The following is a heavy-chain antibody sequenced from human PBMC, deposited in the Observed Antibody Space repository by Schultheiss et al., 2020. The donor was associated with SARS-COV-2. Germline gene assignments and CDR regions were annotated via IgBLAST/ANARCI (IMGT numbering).Heavy chain of an antibody. CDR2: IDPSDSYT. CDR3: ARPARVSSGYYKRYYYYYMDV. CDR1: GYSFTSYW. V-gene: IGHV5-10-1*04. J-gene: IGHJ6*03. D-gene: IGHD3-22*01. Sequence: GESLKISCKGSGYSFTSYWISWVRQMPGKGLEWMGRIDPSDSYTDYSPSFQGQVTISADKSISTAYLQWSSLKASDTAMYYCARPARVSSGYYKRYYYYYMDVWGKGTTVTVSS.